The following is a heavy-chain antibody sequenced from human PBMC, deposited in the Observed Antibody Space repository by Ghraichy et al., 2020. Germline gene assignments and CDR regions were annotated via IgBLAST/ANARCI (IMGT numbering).Heavy chain of an antibody. CDR1: GFSLSNARMG. J-gene: IGHJ4*02. CDR2: IFSNDEK. Sequence: SGPTLVKPTETLTLTCTVSGFSLSNARMGVSWIRQPPGKALEWLAHIFSNDEKSYSTSLKSRLTISKDTSKSQVVLTMTNMDPVDTATYYCARIQDPPSYYDFWSGYYGLTNWGQGTLVTVSS. V-gene: IGHV2-26*01. D-gene: IGHD3-3*01. CDR3: ARIQDPPSYYDFWSGYYGLTN.